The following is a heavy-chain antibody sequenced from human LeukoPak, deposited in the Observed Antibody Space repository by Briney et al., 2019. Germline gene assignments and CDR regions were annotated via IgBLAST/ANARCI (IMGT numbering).Heavy chain of an antibody. CDR3: AAGYDILTGYQAWDY. Sequence: GGSLRLSCAASGFTFSSYEMNWVRQAPGKGLEWVSYISSSGSTIYYADSVKGRFTISRDNAKNSLYLQMNSLRAEDTAVYYCAAGYDILTGYQAWDYWGQGALVTVSS. CDR2: ISSSGSTI. V-gene: IGHV3-48*03. J-gene: IGHJ4*02. D-gene: IGHD3-9*01. CDR1: GFTFSSYE.